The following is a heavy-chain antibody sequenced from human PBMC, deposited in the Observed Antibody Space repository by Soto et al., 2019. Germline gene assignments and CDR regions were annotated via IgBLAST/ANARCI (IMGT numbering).Heavy chain of an antibody. CDR2: ITSRGGST. Sequence: QVQLVQSGAEVKKPGASVKVSCKASGYTFIDNYMQWVRQAPGQGLEWMGVITSRGGSTTYAPKFQGRVTLTSDTSTSTVYMELGSLTSDDTVVYYCARGEWELWAFDYWGQGTLVTVSS. V-gene: IGHV1-46*01. CDR1: GYTFIDNY. D-gene: IGHD1-26*01. CDR3: ARGEWELWAFDY. J-gene: IGHJ4*02.